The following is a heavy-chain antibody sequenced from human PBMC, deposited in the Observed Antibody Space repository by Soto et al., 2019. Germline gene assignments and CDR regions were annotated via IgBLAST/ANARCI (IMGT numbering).Heavy chain of an antibody. J-gene: IGHJ4*02. CDR1: GYTFITYD. CDR3: ARREERSGPNYYD. D-gene: IGHD6-25*01. CDR2: MNPSNWNA. Sequence: ASVEVSCKASGYTFITYDINWVRQATGQGLEWMGWMNPSNWNAGYAQKFQVRLTMTRNTSISTAYMELSSLRSDDAAVHFCARREERSGPNYYD. V-gene: IGHV1-8*01.